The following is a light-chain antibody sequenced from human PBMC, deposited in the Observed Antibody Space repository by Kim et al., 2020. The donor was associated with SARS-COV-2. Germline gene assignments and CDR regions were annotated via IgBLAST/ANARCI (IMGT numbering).Light chain of an antibody. Sequence: SYELTQPPSVSVSPGQTASIICSGDKLGDKYASWYQQKPGQSPVVVIYQGKNRPSGIPERFSGSSSGNTVTLTISETQAMDEADYYCQAWDSNTVVFGGGTRLTVL. CDR3: QAWDSNTVV. CDR2: QGK. CDR1: KLGDKY. J-gene: IGLJ2*01. V-gene: IGLV3-1*01.